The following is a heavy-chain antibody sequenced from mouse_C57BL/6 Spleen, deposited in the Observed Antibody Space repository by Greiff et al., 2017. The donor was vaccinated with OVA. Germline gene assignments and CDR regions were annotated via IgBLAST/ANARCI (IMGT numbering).Heavy chain of an antibody. V-gene: IGHV10-3*01. CDR3: VRGYPFGSCLDY. D-gene: IGHD1-1*01. Sequence: EVQVVESGGGLVQPKGSLKLSCAASGFTFNTYAMHWVRQAPGKGLEWVARIRSKSSNYATYYADSVKDRFTISRDDSQSMLYLQMNNLKTEDTAMYYRVRGYPFGSCLDYWGQGTTLTVSS. J-gene: IGHJ2*01. CDR1: GFTFNTYA. CDR2: IRSKSSNYAT.